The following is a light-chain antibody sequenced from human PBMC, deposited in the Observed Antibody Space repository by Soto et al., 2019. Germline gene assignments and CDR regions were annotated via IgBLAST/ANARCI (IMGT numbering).Light chain of an antibody. Sequence: DIQMTQSPSTLSGSVGDRVTITCRASQTISSWLAWYQQKPGKAPKLLIYKASTLKSWVPSRFSGSGSGTEFTPTISSLQPDDFATYYCQHYYRYSEAFGQGIKVDIK. V-gene: IGKV1-5*03. CDR3: QHYYRYSEA. J-gene: IGKJ1*01. CDR1: QTISSW. CDR2: KAS.